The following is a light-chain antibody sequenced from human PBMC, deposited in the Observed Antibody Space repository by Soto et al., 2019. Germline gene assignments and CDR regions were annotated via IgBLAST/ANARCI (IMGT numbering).Light chain of an antibody. Sequence: QSALTQPPSASGTPGQRVTISCSGSSSNIGSNYVFWYQHLPGTAPKLLIYRNNQRPSGVPDRFSGSKSGTSASLAISGLRSEDETDYYCAAWDDSLSCVVFGGGTKLTVL. CDR3: AAWDDSLSCVV. V-gene: IGLV1-47*01. J-gene: IGLJ2*01. CDR2: RNN. CDR1: SSNIGSNY.